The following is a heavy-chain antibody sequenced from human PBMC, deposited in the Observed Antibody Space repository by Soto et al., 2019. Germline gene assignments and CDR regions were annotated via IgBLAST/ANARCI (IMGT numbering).Heavy chain of an antibody. J-gene: IGHJ4*02. Sequence: QPGGSLRLSCSASGFTFSSYAMHWVRQAPGKGLEWVAVISYDGSNKYYADSVKGRFTISRDNSKNTLYLQMNSLRAEDTAVYYCARDSASSRGYDYVWGSYRYPPDYWGQGTLVTVSS. CDR2: ISYDGSNK. V-gene: IGHV3-30-3*01. CDR1: GFTFSSYA. CDR3: ARDSASSRGYDYVWGSYRYPPDY. D-gene: IGHD3-16*02.